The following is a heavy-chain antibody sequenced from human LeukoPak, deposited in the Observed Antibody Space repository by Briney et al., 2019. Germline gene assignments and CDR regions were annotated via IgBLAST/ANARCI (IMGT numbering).Heavy chain of an antibody. J-gene: IGHJ4*02. CDR3: ARSNCNSCYLGVWYYFDY. D-gene: IGHD1/OR15-1a*01. CDR2: ISSSSSAI. CDR1: GFTFSSYT. Sequence: GGSLRLSCAASGFTFSSYTMNWVRQAPGKGLEWVSSISSSSSAIYYAASVKGRFTISRDNSKNTLYLQMNSLRAEDTAVYYCARSNCNSCYLGVWYYFDYWGQGTLVTVSS. V-gene: IGHV3-48*01.